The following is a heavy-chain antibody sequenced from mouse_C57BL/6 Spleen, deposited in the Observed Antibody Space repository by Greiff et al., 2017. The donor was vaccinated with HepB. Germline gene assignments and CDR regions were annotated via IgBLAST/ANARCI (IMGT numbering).Heavy chain of an antibody. V-gene: IGHV14-4*01. J-gene: IGHJ4*01. CDR3: TNSSGYEDYAMDD. Sequence: EVQLQQSGAELVRPGASVKLSCTASGFNIKDDYMHWVKQRPEQGLEWIGWIDPENGDTEYASKFQGKATITADTSSNTAYLQLSSLTSEDTAVYYCTNSSGYEDYAMDDWGQGTSVTVSS. CDR2: IDPENGDT. D-gene: IGHD3-2*02. CDR1: GFNIKDDY.